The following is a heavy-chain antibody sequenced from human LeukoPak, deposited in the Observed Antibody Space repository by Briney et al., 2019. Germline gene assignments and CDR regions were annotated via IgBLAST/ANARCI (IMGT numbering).Heavy chain of an antibody. D-gene: IGHD6-19*01. Sequence: PGGSLRLSCAASGFTVSTYYTSWVRQPPGKGLEWISYIGNSDGAIDYADSVKGRFTISKDNAKNSVYLQMDNLRADDTAVYYCAREQWYRLDCWGQGSLVTVSS. J-gene: IGHJ4*02. CDR3: AREQWYRLDC. V-gene: IGHV3-11*01. CDR1: GFTVSTYY. CDR2: IGNSDGAI.